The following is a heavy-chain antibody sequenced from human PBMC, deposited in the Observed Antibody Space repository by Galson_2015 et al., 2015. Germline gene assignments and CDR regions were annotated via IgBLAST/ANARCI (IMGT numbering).Heavy chain of an antibody. D-gene: IGHD3-22*01. Sequence: SLRLSCAASGFTFSTYSMHWVRQAPGKGLEWVALISYDGGSKYYADSVRGRFTISRDNSKNTLYLQMNSLRAEDTAVYYCGSGMIAKVAVTVVDYWGQGTQVTVSS. CDR2: ISYDGGSK. CDR1: GFTFSTYS. V-gene: IGHV3-30-3*01. CDR3: GSGMIAKVAVTVVDY. J-gene: IGHJ4*02.